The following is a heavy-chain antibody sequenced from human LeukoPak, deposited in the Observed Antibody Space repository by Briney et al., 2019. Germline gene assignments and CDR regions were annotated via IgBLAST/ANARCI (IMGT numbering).Heavy chain of an antibody. D-gene: IGHD3-3*01. Sequence: ASVKVSCKASGYTFTGYYMHWVRQAPGQGLEWMGWINPNSGGTNYAQEFQGRVTMTRDTSISTAYMELSRLRSDDTAVYYCARSYYDFWSGYGDDAFDIWGQGTMVTVSS. V-gene: IGHV1-2*02. J-gene: IGHJ3*02. CDR2: INPNSGGT. CDR1: GYTFTGYY. CDR3: ARSYYDFWSGYGDDAFDI.